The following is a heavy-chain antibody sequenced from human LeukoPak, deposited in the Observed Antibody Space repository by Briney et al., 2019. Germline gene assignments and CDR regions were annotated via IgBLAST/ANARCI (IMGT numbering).Heavy chain of an antibody. CDR1: AFTFRNYA. D-gene: IGHD5-18*01. CDR2: IASDGNDK. J-gene: IGHJ2*01. V-gene: IGHV3-30*03. CDR3: ARGIQLWFPRWYFDL. Sequence: GGSLRPSCAASAFTFRNYAMHWLRQAPGKGLEWVAVIASDGNDKHLADSVKGRFTISRDNSRNTLYLQMNSLRTEDTAVYYCARGIQLWFPRWYFDLWGRGTLVTVSS.